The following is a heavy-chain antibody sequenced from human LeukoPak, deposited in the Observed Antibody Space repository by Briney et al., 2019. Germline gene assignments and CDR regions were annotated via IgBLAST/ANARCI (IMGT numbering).Heavy chain of an antibody. CDR1: GYSISSGYY. Sequence: PSETLSLTCTVSGYSISSGYYWGWIRQPPGKGLEWIGSIYHSGSTYYNPSLKSRVTISVDTSKNQFSLKLSSVTAADTAVYYCARDMIAAAGTWSDAFDIWGQGTMVTVSS. CDR3: ARDMIAAAGTWSDAFDI. J-gene: IGHJ3*02. CDR2: IYHSGST. V-gene: IGHV4-38-2*02. D-gene: IGHD6-13*01.